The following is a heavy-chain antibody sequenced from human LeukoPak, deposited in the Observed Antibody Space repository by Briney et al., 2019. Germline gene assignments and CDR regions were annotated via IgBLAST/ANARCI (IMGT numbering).Heavy chain of an antibody. CDR1: GYTFTSYD. CDR3: ARGQYGIAALGYYYHMDV. D-gene: IGHD6-13*01. CDR2: MNPNSGNT. V-gene: IGHV1-8*01. Sequence: ASVKVSCKASGYTFTSYDINWVRQATGQGLEWMGWMNPNSGNTGYAQKFQGRVTMTRNTSISTAYMELSSLRSEDTAVYYCARGQYGIAALGYYYHMDVWGKGTTVTVSS. J-gene: IGHJ6*03.